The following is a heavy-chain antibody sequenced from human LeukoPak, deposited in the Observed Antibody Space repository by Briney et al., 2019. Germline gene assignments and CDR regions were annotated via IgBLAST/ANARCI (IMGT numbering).Heavy chain of an antibody. CDR1: GGTFSSYA. V-gene: IGHV1-69*01. CDR3: ARDPNNHYYYMDV. CDR2: IIPIFGTA. D-gene: IGHD1/OR15-1a*01. Sequence: ASVKVSCKASGGTFSSYAISWVRQAPGQGLEWMGGIIPIFGTANYAQKFQGRVTIAADESTSTAYMELSSLRSEDTAVYYCARDPNNHYYYMDVWGKGTTVTVSS. J-gene: IGHJ6*03.